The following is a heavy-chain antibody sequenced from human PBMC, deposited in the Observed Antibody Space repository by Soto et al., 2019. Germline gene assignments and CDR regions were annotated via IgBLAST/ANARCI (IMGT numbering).Heavy chain of an antibody. D-gene: IGHD6-19*01. Sequence: EVQLVESGGGLVQPGGSLRLSCAASGFTVSSNYMSWVRQAPGKGLEWVSVIYSGGSTYYEDSVKGSFTISRDNSKNTLYLQMNSVRAEDTAVYYCARALIGIAVADGAFDIWGQGTMVTVSS. CDR1: GFTVSSNY. CDR2: IYSGGST. V-gene: IGHV3-66*01. CDR3: ARALIGIAVADGAFDI. J-gene: IGHJ3*02.